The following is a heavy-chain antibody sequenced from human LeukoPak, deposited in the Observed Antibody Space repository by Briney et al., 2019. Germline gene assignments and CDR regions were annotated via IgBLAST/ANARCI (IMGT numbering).Heavy chain of an antibody. Sequence: ASVKDSCKASGYTFTSYYMHWVRPAPGQGLEWMGIINPSGGSTSYAQKFQGRVTMTRDTSTSTVYMELSSLRSEDTAVYYCARGGNFHSSSWYGLMYYFDYWGQGTLVTVSS. V-gene: IGHV1-46*01. CDR3: ARGGNFHSSSWYGLMYYFDY. CDR2: INPSGGST. J-gene: IGHJ4*02. D-gene: IGHD6-13*01. CDR1: GYTFTSYY.